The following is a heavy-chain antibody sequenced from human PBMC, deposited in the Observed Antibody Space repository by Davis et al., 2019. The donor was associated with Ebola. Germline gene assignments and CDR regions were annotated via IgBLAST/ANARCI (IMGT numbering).Heavy chain of an antibody. CDR3: AKRALVAARLSWFDP. J-gene: IGHJ5*02. V-gene: IGHV3-33*06. D-gene: IGHD6-6*01. Sequence: GESLKISCAASGFTFSSYGMHWVRQAPGKGLEWVAVIWYDGSNKYYADSVKGRFTISRDNSKNTLYPQMNSLRAEDTAVYYCAKRALVAARLSWFDPWGQGTLVTVSS. CDR1: GFTFSSYG. CDR2: IWYDGSNK.